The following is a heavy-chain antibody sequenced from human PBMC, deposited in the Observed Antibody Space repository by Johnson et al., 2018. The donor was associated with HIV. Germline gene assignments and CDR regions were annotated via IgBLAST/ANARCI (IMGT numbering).Heavy chain of an antibody. CDR1: GFTLSGYD. CDR3: AREQATLFFRASGAAFNI. V-gene: IGHV3-13*01. D-gene: IGHD3-3*01. Sequence: VQLVESGGGLVQPGGSLRLSCAASGFTLSGYDMHWVRQATGKGLEWVSEIDSVGDTYYPPSVKGRFTISRDNAKNSLYLQMNSLRVEDTAVYYCAREQATLFFRASGAAFNIWGQGTTVTVSS. J-gene: IGHJ3*02. CDR2: IDSVGDT.